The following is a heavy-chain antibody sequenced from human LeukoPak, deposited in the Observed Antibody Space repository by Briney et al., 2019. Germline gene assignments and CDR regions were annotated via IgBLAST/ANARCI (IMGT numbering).Heavy chain of an antibody. J-gene: IGHJ2*01. V-gene: IGHV1-24*01. CDR3: AVAVAGIRYWYFDL. Sequence: ASVKVSCKVSGYTLTELSMHWVRQAPGKGLEWMGGFDPEDGETIYAQKFQGRVTMTEDTSTDTAYMELRSLRSEDTAVYYCAVAVAGIRYWYFDLWGRGTLVTVSS. D-gene: IGHD6-19*01. CDR1: GYTLTELS. CDR2: FDPEDGET.